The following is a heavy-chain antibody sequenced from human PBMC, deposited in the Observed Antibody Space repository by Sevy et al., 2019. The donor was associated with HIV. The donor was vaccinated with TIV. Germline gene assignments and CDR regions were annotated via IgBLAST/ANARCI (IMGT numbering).Heavy chain of an antibody. CDR1: GGSVSRSTYY. V-gene: IGHV4-39*01. CDR2: VYYSGST. J-gene: IGHJ4*02. D-gene: IGHD4-17*01. CDR3: ARHSSMTTVTMNY. Sequence: ETLSLTCTVSGGSVSRSTYYWGWIRQPPGKGLEWIGSVYYSGSTYYNPSLKSRVTISVDTSKNQFSLKLSSVTAADTAVYYCARHSSMTTVTMNYWGQGTLVTVSS.